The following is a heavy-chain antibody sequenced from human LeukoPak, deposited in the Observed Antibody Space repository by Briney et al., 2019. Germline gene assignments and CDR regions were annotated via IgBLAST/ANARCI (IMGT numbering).Heavy chain of an antibody. D-gene: IGHD5-12*01. CDR1: GYTFTGYY. J-gene: IGHJ5*02. Sequence: GASVTVSCKASGYTFTGYYMHWVRQAPGQGLEWMGWINPNSGGTNYAQKFQGRVTMTRDTSISTAYMELSRLRSDDTAVYYCARGRVATRHAHLNWFDPWGQGTLVTVSS. CDR3: ARGRVATRHAHLNWFDP. V-gene: IGHV1-2*02. CDR2: INPNSGGT.